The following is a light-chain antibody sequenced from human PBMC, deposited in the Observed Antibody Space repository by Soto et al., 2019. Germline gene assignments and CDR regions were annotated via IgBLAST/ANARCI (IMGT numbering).Light chain of an antibody. CDR1: QSIATF. J-gene: IGKJ1*01. V-gene: IGKV1-39*01. Sequence: DIQMTQSPSSLSASAGDRVTITCRASQSIATFLNWYQQKPGKAPKLLISAASRLQSGVPARFSGSGSGTDFTLTISSLHPEDFATYYCQQSYNTVWTFGQGTKV. CDR3: QQSYNTVWT. CDR2: AAS.